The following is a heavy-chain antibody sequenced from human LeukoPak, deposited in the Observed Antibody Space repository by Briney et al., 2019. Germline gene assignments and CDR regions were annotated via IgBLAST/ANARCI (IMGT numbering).Heavy chain of an antibody. D-gene: IGHD1-26*01. Sequence: SETLSLTCTVSGGSISSSSYYWGWIRQPPGKGLEWIGCIYYSGSTYYNPSLKGRVTISVDTSKNQFSPKLSSVTAADTAVYYCAGLYSGSYFQYFQHWGQGTLVTVSS. CDR3: AGLYSGSYFQYFQH. CDR1: GGSISSSSYY. CDR2: IYYSGST. V-gene: IGHV4-39*01. J-gene: IGHJ1*01.